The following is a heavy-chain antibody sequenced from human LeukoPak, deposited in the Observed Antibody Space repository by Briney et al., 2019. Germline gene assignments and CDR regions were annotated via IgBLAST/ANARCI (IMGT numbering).Heavy chain of an antibody. CDR2: IIPIFGTA. V-gene: IGHV1-69*06. CDR1: GGTFSSYA. D-gene: IGHD4-17*01. CDR3: ARDSYGDYAFPNAFDI. Sequence: VASVKVSCKASGGTFSSYAISWVRQAPGQGLEWMGGIIPIFGTANYAQKFQGRVTITADKSTSTAYMELSSLRSDDTAVYYCARDSYGDYAFPNAFDIWGQGTTVTVSS. J-gene: IGHJ3*02.